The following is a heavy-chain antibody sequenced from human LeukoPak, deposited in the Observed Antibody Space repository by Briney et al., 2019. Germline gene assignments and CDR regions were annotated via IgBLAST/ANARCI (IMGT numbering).Heavy chain of an antibody. D-gene: IGHD3-9*01. CDR3: ARSGYFDRDLDY. CDR1: GVSISSGSYY. CDR2: IYYSGST. Sequence: SETLSLTCRVSGVSISSGSYYWGWIRQPPGKGLEWIGSIYYSGSTYYNPSLKSRVTISVDTSKNQFSLKLSSVTAADTAVYYCARSGYFDRDLDYWGQGTLVTVSS. V-gene: IGHV4-39*01. J-gene: IGHJ4*02.